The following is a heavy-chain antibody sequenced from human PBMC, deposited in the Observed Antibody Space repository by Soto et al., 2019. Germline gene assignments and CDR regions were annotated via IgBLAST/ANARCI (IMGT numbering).Heavy chain of an antibody. CDR3: ARAITMIVVRWFDP. V-gene: IGHV1-3*01. Sequence: ASVKVSCKASGYTFTSYAMHWVLQAPGQRLEWMGWINAGNGNTKYSQKFQGRVTITRDTSASTAYMELSSLRSEDTAVYYCARAITMIVVRWFDPWGQGTLVTVSS. J-gene: IGHJ5*02. D-gene: IGHD3-22*01. CDR1: GYTFTSYA. CDR2: INAGNGNT.